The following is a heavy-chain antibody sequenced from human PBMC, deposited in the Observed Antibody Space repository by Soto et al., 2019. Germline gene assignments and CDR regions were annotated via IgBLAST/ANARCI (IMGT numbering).Heavy chain of an antibody. V-gene: IGHV4-59*01. D-gene: IGHD3-10*01. Sequence: QVQLQESGPGLVKPSETLSLTCTVSGGSISRYSWSWIRPPPGQGLEWIGYIYDRGSTTYNPSLKSRVTISGDTSKNQVALKLISGTAADTAVYYGTREMGAGSGTYYYYGMDVWGQGTTVTVS. CDR2: IYDRGST. CDR1: GGSISRYS. J-gene: IGHJ6*02. CDR3: TREMGAGSGTYYYYGMDV.